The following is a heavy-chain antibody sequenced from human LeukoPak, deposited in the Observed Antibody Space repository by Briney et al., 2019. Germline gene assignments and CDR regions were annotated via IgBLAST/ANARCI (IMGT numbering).Heavy chain of an antibody. D-gene: IGHD3-22*01. CDR1: GFTVSSNY. J-gene: IGHJ3*02. Sequence: GGSLRLSCAASGFTVSSNYMSWVRQAPGKGLEWVSVIYSGGSTYYADSVKGRFTISRDNSKNTLYLQMNSLRAEDTAVYYCARKEHYYDSSGDDAFDIWGQGTMVTVSS. CDR2: IYSGGST. V-gene: IGHV3-66*01. CDR3: ARKEHYYDSSGDDAFDI.